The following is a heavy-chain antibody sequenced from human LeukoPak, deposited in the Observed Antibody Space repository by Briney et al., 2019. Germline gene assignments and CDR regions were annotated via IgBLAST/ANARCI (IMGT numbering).Heavy chain of an antibody. V-gene: IGHV4-4*07. CDR3: ARVGLHGSSWNGRITDY. J-gene: IGHJ4*02. CDR1: GGSISSYY. Sequence: SETLSLTCTVSGGSISSYYWSWIRQPAGKGLEWIGRIYTSGSNNYNPPLKSRVTMSVNTSKNQFSLKLSSVTAADTAVYYCARVGLHGSSWNGRITDYWGEGTLVTVSS. CDR2: IYTSGSN. D-gene: IGHD6-13*01.